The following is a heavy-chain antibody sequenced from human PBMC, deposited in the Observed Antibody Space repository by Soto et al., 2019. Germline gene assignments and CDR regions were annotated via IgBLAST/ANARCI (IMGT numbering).Heavy chain of an antibody. CDR1: GFVFSDYT. D-gene: IGHD6-13*01. Sequence: EVQLVESGGDLVQPGGSLRLSCAASGFVFSDYTMTWVRQAPGRGLEFVSHISSSGDAIFYAESVKGRFTVASDNAKNSLYLQMNSLRDHDTAVYFCARDHGGSTWFVGVYYSFGMDVWGQGTAVTVSS. J-gene: IGHJ6*02. CDR3: ARDHGGSTWFVGVYYSFGMDV. V-gene: IGHV3-48*02. CDR2: ISSSGDAI.